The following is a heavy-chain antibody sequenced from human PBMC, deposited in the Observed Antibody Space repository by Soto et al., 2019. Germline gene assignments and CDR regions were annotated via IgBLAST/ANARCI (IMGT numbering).Heavy chain of an antibody. Sequence: QVQLVQSGAEVKKPGSSVKVSCKASGGTFSSYAISWVRQAPGQGLEWLGGIIPISETTNYAQKFQGTVTITADESKSTAYMELSSLRSEDTAVYYCARSQGSSTSLEIYYYYYYGMDVWRQGTRVTVSS. CDR3: ARSQGSSTSLEIYYYYYYGMDV. CDR1: GGTFSSYA. J-gene: IGHJ6*02. D-gene: IGHD2-2*01. V-gene: IGHV1-69*01. CDR2: IIPISETT.